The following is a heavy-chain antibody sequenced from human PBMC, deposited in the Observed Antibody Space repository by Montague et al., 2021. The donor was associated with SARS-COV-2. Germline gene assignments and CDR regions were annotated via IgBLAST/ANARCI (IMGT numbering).Heavy chain of an antibody. CDR1: DGSFSDYS. J-gene: IGHJ4*02. V-gene: IGHV4-34*01. D-gene: IGHD3-22*01. CDR3: ARGRQHINMVVVVVTGGEYYFDF. Sequence: TCAVYDGSFSDYSWTWIRQPPGKGLEWIGEINHRGSTNYNPSLKSRVTISVDTSKNQFSLKMTSVTAADTAVYYCARGRQHINMVVVVVTGGEYYFDFWGQGTLVAVSS. CDR2: INHRGST.